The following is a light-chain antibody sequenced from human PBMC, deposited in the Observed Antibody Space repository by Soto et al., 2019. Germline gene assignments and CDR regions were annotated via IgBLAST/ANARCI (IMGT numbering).Light chain of an antibody. CDR3: QQRSKWPPLT. V-gene: IGKV3-11*01. CDR1: QSVSSY. J-gene: IGKJ4*01. CDR2: DAS. Sequence: EIVLTQSPATLSLSPGERATLSCRASQSVSSYLSWYQQKPGQAPRLLIYDASNRATGIPARFSGSGSGTDFTLTISSREPEDFAVYYCQQRSKWPPLTFGGGTKVEIK.